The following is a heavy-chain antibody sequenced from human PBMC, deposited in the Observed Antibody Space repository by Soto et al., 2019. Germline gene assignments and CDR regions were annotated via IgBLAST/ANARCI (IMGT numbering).Heavy chain of an antibody. V-gene: IGHV3-23*01. CDR3: AKGYYYDSSGSFDY. J-gene: IGHJ4*02. CDR1: GFTFSSYA. CDR2: ISGSGGST. D-gene: IGHD3-22*01. Sequence: GGSLRLSCAASGFTFSSYAMSWVRQAPGKGLEWVSAISGSGGSTYYADSVKGRFTIARDNSKNTLYLQMNSMRAEDTAVYYCAKGYYYDSSGSFDYWGQGTLVTVSS.